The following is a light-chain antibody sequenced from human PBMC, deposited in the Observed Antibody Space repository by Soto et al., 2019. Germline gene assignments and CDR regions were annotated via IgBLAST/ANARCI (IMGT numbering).Light chain of an antibody. J-gene: IGKJ5*01. Sequence: DIVLTQTPLSLSVTPGQPASISCKSSQTLRHSDGRTYLDWYLQKPGQSPQLLIYTLSYRASGVPDRFSGSGSGTDFTLKISRVEAEDVGVYYCMQRIEFPTFGQGTRLEIK. CDR3: MQRIEFPT. CDR2: TLS. CDR1: QTLRHSDGRTY. V-gene: IGKV2-40*01.